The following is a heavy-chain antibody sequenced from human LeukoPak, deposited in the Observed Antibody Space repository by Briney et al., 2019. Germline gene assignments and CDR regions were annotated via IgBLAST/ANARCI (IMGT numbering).Heavy chain of an antibody. Sequence: GSLRLSCAASGFSLTTYGTHWLRQAPGKGLEWVSALSASGGKTYYADSVKGRFTISRDNSKNMLYLQVNSLRAEDTAVYYCAQISVDTSRDRWSDFDSWGQGILVTVSS. D-gene: IGHD5-18*01. V-gene: IGHV3-23*01. J-gene: IGHJ4*02. CDR3: AQISVDTSRDRWSDFDS. CDR1: GFSLTTYG. CDR2: LSASGGKT.